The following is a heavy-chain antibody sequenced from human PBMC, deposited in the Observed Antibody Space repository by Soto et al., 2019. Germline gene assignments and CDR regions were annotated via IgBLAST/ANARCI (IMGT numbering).Heavy chain of an antibody. CDR3: AREKVATIGWFDP. CDR2: IYHSGRT. V-gene: IGHV4-30-2*01. J-gene: IGHJ5*02. CDR1: GGSISSGGYS. Sequence: SETLSLTCAVSGGSISSGGYSWSWIRQPPGKGLEWIGYIYHSGRTYYNPSLKSRVTISVDRSKNQFSLKLSSVTAADTAVYYCAREKVATIGWFDPWGQGTLVTVSS. D-gene: IGHD5-12*01.